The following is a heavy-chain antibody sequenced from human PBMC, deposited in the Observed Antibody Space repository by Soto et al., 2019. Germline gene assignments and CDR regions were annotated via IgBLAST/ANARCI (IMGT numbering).Heavy chain of an antibody. CDR2: IIPIFGTA. J-gene: IGHJ6*02. CDR1: GGTFSSYA. CDR3: ARGGRPKDFWSGYSPDDYYYGMDV. V-gene: IGHV1-69*13. Sequence: SVKVSCKASGGTFSSYAISWVRQAPGQGLEWMGGIIPIFGTANYAQKFQGRVAITADESTSTAYMELSSLRSEDTAVYYCARGGRPKDFWSGYSPDDYYYGMDVWGQGITVTVSS. D-gene: IGHD3-3*01.